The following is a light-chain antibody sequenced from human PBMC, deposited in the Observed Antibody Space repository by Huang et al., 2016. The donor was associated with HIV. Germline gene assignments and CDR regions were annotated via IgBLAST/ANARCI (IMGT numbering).Light chain of an antibody. J-gene: IGKJ5*01. V-gene: IGKV3-11*01. Sequence: EIVLTQSPATLSLSPGERATLSCRASQSVSSYLAWYQQKPGQAPRLLIYNTSNMATGIPARFSGGGSGTDFTLTISSLEPEDFAVYYCQQRSNWPITFGQGTRLEI. CDR2: NTS. CDR3: QQRSNWPIT. CDR1: QSVSSY.